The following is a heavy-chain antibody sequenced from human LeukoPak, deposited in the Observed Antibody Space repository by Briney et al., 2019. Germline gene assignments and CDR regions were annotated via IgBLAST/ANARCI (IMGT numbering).Heavy chain of an antibody. J-gene: IGHJ3*02. CDR1: GFTFSSYA. CDR2: ISGSTGTT. D-gene: IGHD1-1*01. Sequence: GGSLRLSCAASGFTFSSYAMSWVRQAPGKGLKGVSGISGSTGTTYYADSVKGRFTISRDNSKNTLYLQMNSLRTEDTAVYYCARPPSTTWIHDAFDIWGQGTMVTVSS. CDR3: ARPPSTTWIHDAFDI. V-gene: IGHV3-23*01.